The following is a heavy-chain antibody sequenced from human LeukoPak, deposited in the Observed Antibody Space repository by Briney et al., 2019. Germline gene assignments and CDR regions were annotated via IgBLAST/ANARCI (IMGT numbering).Heavy chain of an antibody. Sequence: SETLSLTCTVSGGSISSYYWSWIRQPAGKGLEWIGRIYTSGSTNYNPSLKSRVTMSVDTSKNQFSLKLSSVTAADTAVYYCVTGFTTMAVDYFDYWGQGTLVTVSS. V-gene: IGHV4-4*07. CDR2: IYTSGST. CDR1: GGSISSYY. D-gene: IGHD5-18*01. CDR3: VTGFTTMAVDYFDY. J-gene: IGHJ4*02.